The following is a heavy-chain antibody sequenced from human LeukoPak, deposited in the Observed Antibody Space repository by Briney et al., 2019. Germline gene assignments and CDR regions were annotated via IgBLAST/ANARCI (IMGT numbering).Heavy chain of an antibody. J-gene: IGHJ3*02. V-gene: IGHV3-33*01. CDR3: ARGGHSGYDAFDI. Sequence: GGSLRLSCAASGFTFSSYGMHWVRQAPGKGLEWVAVIWYDGSNKYYADSVKGRFTISRDNAKNSLYLQLNSLRAEDTAVYYCARGGHSGYDAFDIWGQGTMVTVSS. CDR2: IWYDGSNK. CDR1: GFTFSSYG. D-gene: IGHD5-12*01.